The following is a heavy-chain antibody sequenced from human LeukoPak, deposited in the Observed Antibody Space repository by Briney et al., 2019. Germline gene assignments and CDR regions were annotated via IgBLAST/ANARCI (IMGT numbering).Heavy chain of an antibody. D-gene: IGHD3-10*01. V-gene: IGHV3-30*04. Sequence: GGSLRLSCAVSGFTFSSYAMHWVREAPGKGLEWVAVISYDGSNKYYADSVKGRFTISRDNSKNTLYLQMNSLRAEDTAVYYCARANRWFGAFGYWGQGTLVTVSS. J-gene: IGHJ4*02. CDR3: ARANRWFGAFGY. CDR2: ISYDGSNK. CDR1: GFTFSSYA.